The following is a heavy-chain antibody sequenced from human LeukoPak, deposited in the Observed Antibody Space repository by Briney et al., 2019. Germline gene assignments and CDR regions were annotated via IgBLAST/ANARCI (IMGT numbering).Heavy chain of an antibody. V-gene: IGHV3-23*01. CDR1: GFTFSIYD. J-gene: IGHJ4*02. Sequence: PGGSLRLSCAASGFTFSIYDMSWVRQAPGKGLEWVSGISDTGGSTYYADSVKGRFTFSRDNSKNTMYLQMNSLRAEDTAVYYCARAYYFNSSGPRGYFDYWGQGTLVTVSS. CDR2: ISDTGGST. CDR3: ARAYYFNSSGPRGYFDY. D-gene: IGHD3-22*01.